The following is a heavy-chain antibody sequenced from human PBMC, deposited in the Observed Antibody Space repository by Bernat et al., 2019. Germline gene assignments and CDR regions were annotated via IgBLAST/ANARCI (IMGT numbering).Heavy chain of an antibody. CDR3: ARGFMMY. Sequence: EVQLVESGGGLVQPGGSLRLSCEASGFTFSTYWMTWVHQAPGKGLEWVANIKPDGSDKYYGNSVKGRFTISRDNAKNTLYLEMSRLRDEDTAFYYCARGFMMYWGQGTLVTVSS. CDR2: IKPDGSDK. D-gene: IGHD3-16*01. V-gene: IGHV3-7*01. J-gene: IGHJ4*02. CDR1: GFTFSTYW.